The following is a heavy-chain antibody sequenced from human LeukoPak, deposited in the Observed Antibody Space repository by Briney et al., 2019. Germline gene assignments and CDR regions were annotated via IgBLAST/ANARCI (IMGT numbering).Heavy chain of an antibody. V-gene: IGHV1-24*01. CDR3: AKGRGTYGYGTPFDY. Sequence: ASVKVSCKVSGYTLTELSMHWVRQAPGKGLEWMGGFDPEDGETIYAQKFQGRVTMTEDTSTDTAYMELSSLRAEDTALYYCAKGRGTYGYGTPFDYWGQGTLVTVSS. CDR2: FDPEDGET. CDR1: GYTLTELS. J-gene: IGHJ4*02. D-gene: IGHD5-18*01.